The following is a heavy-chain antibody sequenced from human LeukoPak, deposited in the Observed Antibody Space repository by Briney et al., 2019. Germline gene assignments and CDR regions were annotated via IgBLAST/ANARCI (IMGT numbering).Heavy chain of an antibody. CDR2: IYYSGST. CDR3: ARMTGSAWELLIDS. V-gene: IGHV4-39*07. CDR1: GGSISSSTYY. Sequence: PSETLSLTCTVSGGSISSSTYYWGWIRQPPGKGLEWIGSIYYSGSTYYNPSLKSRVTISVDTSKNQFSLKLSSVTAADTAMYYCARMTGSAWELLIDSWGPGTLVTVSS. J-gene: IGHJ4*02. D-gene: IGHD1-26*01.